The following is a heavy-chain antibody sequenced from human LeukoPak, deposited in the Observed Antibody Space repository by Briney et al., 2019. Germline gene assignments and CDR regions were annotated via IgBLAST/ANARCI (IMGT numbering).Heavy chain of an antibody. D-gene: IGHD6-19*01. J-gene: IGHJ6*02. Sequence: PGRSLSLSCASSGFPVLFSSMNWAGLGTGKGLEWDTVISSEGHTYYTESVNGRFTMSRDNSRNTLSLQIHGLRADDTAVYYCARGQEQFSGPWQWGPRRKNFYYYGMDVWGQGTTVTVSS. CDR2: ISSEGHT. CDR3: ARGQEQFSGPWQWGPRRKNFYYYGMDV. V-gene: IGHV3-66*01. CDR1: GFPVLFSS.